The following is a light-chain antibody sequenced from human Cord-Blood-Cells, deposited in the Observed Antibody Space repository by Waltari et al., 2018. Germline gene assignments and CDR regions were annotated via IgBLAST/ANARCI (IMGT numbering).Light chain of an antibody. Sequence: QSALTQPASVSGCPGQSITISCTGTSSDVGSYNLVSWYQQHPGKAPKLMIYEGSKRPSGVSNRFSCSKSGNTASLTISGLQYEDEADYYCCSYAGSSTFVFGTGTKVTVL. V-gene: IGLV2-23*03. CDR1: SSDVGSYNL. CDR3: CSYAGSSTFV. CDR2: EGS. J-gene: IGLJ1*01.